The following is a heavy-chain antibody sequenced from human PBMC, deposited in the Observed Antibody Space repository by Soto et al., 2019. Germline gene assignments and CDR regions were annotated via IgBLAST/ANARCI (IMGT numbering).Heavy chain of an antibody. J-gene: IGHJ4*02. CDR2: IIPILGTP. V-gene: IGHV1-69*10. D-gene: IGHD3-22*01. Sequence: GASVKVSCKASGDTFSSYAISWVRQAPGQGLEWMGGIIPILGTPNYAQKFQGRVTITADKSTSTAYMELSSLRSEDTAVYYCARERSRYDRSGYYRPDYWGQGTLVTAPQ. CDR3: ARERSRYDRSGYYRPDY. CDR1: GDTFSSYA.